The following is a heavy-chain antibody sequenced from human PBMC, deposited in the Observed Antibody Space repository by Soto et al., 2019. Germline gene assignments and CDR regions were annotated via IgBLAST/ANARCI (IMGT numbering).Heavy chain of an antibody. V-gene: IGHV3-21*06. Sequence: GGSLRLSCAASGFTFSRYGMNWLRQAPGKGLEWVASISSSTSYVYYADSVKGRFSTSRDNAKNILYLEMYGLRAEDTAVYFCARDPSEGRVGNWFESWGQGTLVTVSS. J-gene: IGHJ5*01. CDR2: ISSSTSYV. D-gene: IGHD2-2*01. CDR1: GFTFSRYG. CDR3: ARDPSEGRVGNWFES.